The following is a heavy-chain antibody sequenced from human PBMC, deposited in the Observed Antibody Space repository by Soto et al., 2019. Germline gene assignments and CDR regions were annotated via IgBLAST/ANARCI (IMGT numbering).Heavy chain of an antibody. V-gene: IGHV3-30*18. CDR2: ISYDGNNK. CDR3: AKEIRPSVRGVITADY. D-gene: IGHD3-10*01. J-gene: IGHJ4*02. Sequence: GGSLRLSCAASGFTFSSYGMHWVRQAPGKGLEWVAVISYDGNNKYYADSVKGRFTISRHNSKNTLYLQMNSLRAEDTAVYYCAKEIRPSVRGVITADYWGQGTLVTVSS. CDR1: GFTFSSYG.